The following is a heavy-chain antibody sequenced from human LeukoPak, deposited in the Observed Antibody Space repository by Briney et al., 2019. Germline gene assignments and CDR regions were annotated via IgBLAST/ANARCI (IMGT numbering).Heavy chain of an antibody. D-gene: IGHD3-22*01. J-gene: IGHJ4*02. V-gene: IGHV4-34*01. CDR2: INHSGST. CDR1: GGSFSGYY. Sequence: SETLSLTCAVYGGSFSGYYWSWTRRPPGKGLEWIGEINHSGSTNYNPSLKSRVTVSVDTSKNQFSLKLSSVTAADTAVYYCASGSRYSASMIVDYWGQGTLVTVSS. CDR3: ASGSRYSASMIVDY.